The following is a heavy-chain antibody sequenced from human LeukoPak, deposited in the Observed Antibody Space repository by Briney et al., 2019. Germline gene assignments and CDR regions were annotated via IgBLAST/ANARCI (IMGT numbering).Heavy chain of an antibody. CDR3: ARTQGPLRLRDGYNFDY. D-gene: IGHD5-24*01. CDR1: GGSISSYY. CDR2: IYYSGST. V-gene: IGHV4-59*01. Sequence: PSETLSLTCTVSGGSISSYYWSWIRQPPGKGLEWIGYIYYSGSTNYNPSLKSRVTISVDTSKNQFSLKLSSVTAADTAVYYCARTQGPLRLRDGYNFDYWGQGTLVTVSS. J-gene: IGHJ4*02.